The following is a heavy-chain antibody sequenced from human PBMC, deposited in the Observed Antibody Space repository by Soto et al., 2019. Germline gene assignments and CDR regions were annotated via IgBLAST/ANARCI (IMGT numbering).Heavy chain of an antibody. Sequence: QITLKESGPTLVKPTQTLTLTCTFSGFSLNTNGVGVGWIRQPPGKALEWLALIYWDDDKRYSPSLKTRLTITKDTSKNQVVLTMTNMDPVDTATYYCAHRPSNAYVYYWGQGTLVTVSS. V-gene: IGHV2-5*02. D-gene: IGHD2-8*01. J-gene: IGHJ4*02. CDR2: IYWDDDK. CDR1: GFSLNTNGVG. CDR3: AHRPSNAYVYY.